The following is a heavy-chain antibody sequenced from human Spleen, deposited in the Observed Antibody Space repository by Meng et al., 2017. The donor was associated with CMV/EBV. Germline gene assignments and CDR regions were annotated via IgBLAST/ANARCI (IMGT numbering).Heavy chain of an antibody. CDR1: GGSINNYY. Sequence: SETLSLTCIVSGGSINNYYWSWIRQSPVKGLEWIGYMYYSGSTDYNPSFKSRVTISIDTSKNQLSLKLSSVTAADTAVYYCARGHTNSGSFVGYYAMDVWGQGATVTVSS. D-gene: IGHD1-26*01. CDR2: MYYSGST. J-gene: IGHJ6*02. V-gene: IGHV4-59*01. CDR3: ARGHTNSGSFVGYYAMDV.